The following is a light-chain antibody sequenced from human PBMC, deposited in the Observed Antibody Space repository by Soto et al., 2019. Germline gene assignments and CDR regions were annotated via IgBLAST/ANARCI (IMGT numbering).Light chain of an antibody. CDR3: TSYAGSLPVV. CDR2: EVS. Sequence: QSVLTQAASVYGSPGQSVTISCAGTSSDVGGYNYVSWYQHHPGKAPRLMVYEVSKRPSGVPDRFSGSKSGNTASLTVSGLQTEDEADYYCTSYAGSLPVVFGGGTKVTVL. J-gene: IGLJ2*01. CDR1: SSDVGGYNY. V-gene: IGLV2-8*01.